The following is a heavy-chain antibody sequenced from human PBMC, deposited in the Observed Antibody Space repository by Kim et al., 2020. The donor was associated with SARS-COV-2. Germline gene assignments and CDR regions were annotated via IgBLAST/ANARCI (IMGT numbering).Heavy chain of an antibody. CDR1: GYSFISYW. CDR3: ARLSYDTIRFDY. J-gene: IGHJ4*02. CDR2: IYPGDSDT. D-gene: IGHD3-10*01. Sequence: ESLKISCKASGYSFISYWIGWVRQMPGKGLEWMGIIYPGDSDTRYSPSFQGQVTISVDKSISTAYLQWSSLKASDSAVYYCARLSYDTIRFDYWGQGTLVAVSS. V-gene: IGHV5-51*01.